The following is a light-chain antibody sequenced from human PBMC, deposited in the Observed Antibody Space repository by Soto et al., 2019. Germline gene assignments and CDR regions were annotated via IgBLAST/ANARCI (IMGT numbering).Light chain of an antibody. CDR2: ATS. Sequence: EIVLTQSPGTLSLSPGERATLSCRASQSVTTTFLAWYQQQPGQAPRLLIYATSSRATGIPDRFSGSGSETDFTLTISRLEPEDFAVYYCQQYGSAPWTFGQGTKLEIK. V-gene: IGKV3-20*01. CDR1: QSVTTTF. CDR3: QQYGSAPWT. J-gene: IGKJ1*01.